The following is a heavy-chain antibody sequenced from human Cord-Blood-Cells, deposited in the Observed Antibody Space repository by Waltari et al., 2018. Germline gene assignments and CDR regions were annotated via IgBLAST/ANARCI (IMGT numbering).Heavy chain of an antibody. Sequence: EVQLVETGGGLIQPGGSLRLSCAASGFTVSSNYMSWVRQAPGKGLGWFSVIYSGGRTYYADSVKGRFTISRDNSKNTLYLQMNSLRAEDTAVYYCARVIADAFDIWGQGTMVTVSS. CDR3: ARVIADAFDI. J-gene: IGHJ3*02. CDR1: GFTVSSNY. D-gene: IGHD2-21*01. CDR2: IYSGGRT. V-gene: IGHV3-53*02.